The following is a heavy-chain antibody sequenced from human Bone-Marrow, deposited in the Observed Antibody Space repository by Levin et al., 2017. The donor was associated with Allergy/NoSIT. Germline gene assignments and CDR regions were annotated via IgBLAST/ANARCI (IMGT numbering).Heavy chain of an antibody. V-gene: IGHV3-23*01. J-gene: IGHJ4*02. CDR3: AKERDTIVVVTAHFDS. CDR1: GFTFSNFA. Sequence: PGGSLRLSCAASGFTFSNFAMTWVRQAPGKGLEWVADISAGAGGTVYADSVKGRFAISRDNSKNMLYLQMNSLRAEDTAIYYCAKERDTIVVVTAHFDSWGQGTLVTVSS. CDR2: ISAGAGGT. D-gene: IGHD2-15*01.